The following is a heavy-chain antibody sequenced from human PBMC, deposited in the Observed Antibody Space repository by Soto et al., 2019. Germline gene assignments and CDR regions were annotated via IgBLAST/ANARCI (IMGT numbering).Heavy chain of an antibody. CDR3: VREGRGSFDF. V-gene: IGHV3-23*01. Sequence: PGGSLRLSCAASGFIFTNYAMNWVRQAPGKGLEWVSFIGGRGNSAYYADSVQGRFTISRDNSKNTLSLQMSSLTADDTAIYYCVREGRGSFDFWGRGTMVTVSS. J-gene: IGHJ3*01. D-gene: IGHD5-12*01. CDR2: IGGRGNSA. CDR1: GFIFTNYA.